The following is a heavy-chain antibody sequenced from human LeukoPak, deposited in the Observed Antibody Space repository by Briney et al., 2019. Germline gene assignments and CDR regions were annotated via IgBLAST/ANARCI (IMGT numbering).Heavy chain of an antibody. CDR2: MSYDRSNE. CDR1: GFTFNTYT. V-gene: IGHV3-30*04. Sequence: GGSLRLCCAASGFTFNTYTMHWVRQAPGEGLQWVALMSYDRSNEHYADSVKGRFTISRDNSKNTLYLQMTSLRLEDTAVYYCAREGSRSDDAFDIWGQGTLVTVSS. J-gene: IGHJ3*02. CDR3: AREGSRSDDAFDI.